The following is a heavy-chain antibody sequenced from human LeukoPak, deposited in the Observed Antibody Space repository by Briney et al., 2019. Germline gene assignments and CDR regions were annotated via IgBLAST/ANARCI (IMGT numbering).Heavy chain of an antibody. D-gene: IGHD4-23*01. J-gene: IGHJ4*02. CDR1: SSISSYY. CDR2: SYYTGSP. Sequence: SETLSLTCTVSSSISSYYWSWIRQTPGKGLEWIGHSYYTGSPNYNPSLKSRVTISVDTPKNQFSLKLSSVTAADTAVYYCAGISSTVGWRSFDYWGQGILVTVSS. CDR3: AGISSTVGWRSFDY. V-gene: IGHV4-59*08.